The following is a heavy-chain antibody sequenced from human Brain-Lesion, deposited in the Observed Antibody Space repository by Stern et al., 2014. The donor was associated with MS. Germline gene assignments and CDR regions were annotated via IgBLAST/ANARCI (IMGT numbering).Heavy chain of an antibody. CDR2: SDHSGST. V-gene: IGHV4-4*02. CDR1: GGSISSSNW. Sequence: VQLVESGPGLVKPSGTLSLTCVVSGGSISSSNWWSWVRQSPGKGLEWIGESDHSGSTIYNPSLKSRVTVSVDKSKKRFSLKLRSVTAADTAVYFCARFPASRPHVFDSWGQGTLVTVSS. J-gene: IGHJ4*02. CDR3: ARFPASRPHVFDS. D-gene: IGHD6-13*01.